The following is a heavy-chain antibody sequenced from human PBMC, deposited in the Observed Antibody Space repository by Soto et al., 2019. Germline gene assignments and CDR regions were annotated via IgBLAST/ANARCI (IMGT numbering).Heavy chain of an antibody. CDR1: GFTFSNAW. D-gene: IGHD3-3*01. V-gene: IGHV3-15*01. J-gene: IGHJ4*02. CDR2: IKSKTDGGTT. Sequence: EVQLVESGGGLVKPGGYLRLSCAASGFTFSNAWMSWVRQAPGKGLEWVGRIKSKTDGGTTDYAAPVKGRFTITRDDSKNTLYLQMNSLKTEDTAVYYCTTDPVANYDFLSGYSYYFDCWGQGTLVTVSS. CDR3: TTDPVANYDFLSGYSYYFDC.